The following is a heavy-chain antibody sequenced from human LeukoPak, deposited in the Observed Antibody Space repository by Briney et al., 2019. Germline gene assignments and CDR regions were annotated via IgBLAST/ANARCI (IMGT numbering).Heavy chain of an antibody. D-gene: IGHD2-2*01. Sequence: SQTLSLTCTVSGGSISSGSYYWSWIRQPAGKGLEWIGRIYTSGSTNYNPSLKSRVTISVDTSKNQFSLKLSSVTAADTAVYYCARDRRICSSTSCPTYYYYYYMDVWGKGTTFTVSS. CDR1: GGSISSGSYY. CDR3: ARDRRICSSTSCPTYYYYYYMDV. V-gene: IGHV4-61*02. CDR2: IYTSGST. J-gene: IGHJ6*03.